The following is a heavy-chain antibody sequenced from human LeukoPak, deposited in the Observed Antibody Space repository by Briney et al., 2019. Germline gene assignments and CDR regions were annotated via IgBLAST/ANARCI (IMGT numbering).Heavy chain of an antibody. D-gene: IGHD3-22*01. CDR2: IKQDGREK. CDR1: GFTFSSYW. CDR3: ATEGDYYDSSGEVAY. Sequence: PGGSLRLSCAASGFTFSSYWMSWVRQAPGKGLEWVANIKQDGREKYYVDSVKGRFTISRDNAKNSLYLQMNSLRAEDTAVYYCATEGDYYDSSGEVAYWGQGTLVTVSS. J-gene: IGHJ4*02. V-gene: IGHV3-7*01.